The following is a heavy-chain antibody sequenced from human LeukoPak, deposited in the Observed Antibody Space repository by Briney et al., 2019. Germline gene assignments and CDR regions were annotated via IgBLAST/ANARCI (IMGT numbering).Heavy chain of an antibody. J-gene: IGHJ4*02. CDR3: ARDRGWQQFDY. CDR1: GFTFSTYS. Sequence: GGSLRLSCAASGFTFSTYSMNWVRQAPGKGLEWISYISSSSITIYYADSVKDRFTISRDNAKNSVYLEMNSLRAEDTAVYFCARDRGWQQFDYWGQGTLVTVSS. V-gene: IGHV3-48*04. CDR2: ISSSSITI. D-gene: IGHD5-24*01.